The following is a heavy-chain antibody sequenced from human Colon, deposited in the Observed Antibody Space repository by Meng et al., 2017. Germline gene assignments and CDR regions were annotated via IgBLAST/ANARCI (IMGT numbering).Heavy chain of an antibody. V-gene: IGHV4-59*01. D-gene: IGHD3-9*01. CDR1: GGSISSYS. J-gene: IGHJ4*02. CDR3: ARVGANDDILTG. CDR2: IYYSGST. Sequence: GSLRLSCIVSGGSISSYSWSWIRQPPGKGLEWIGYIYYSGSTNYSPSLKSRVTISVDTSKNQFSLKLSSVTAADTAVYYCARVGANDDILTGWGQGTLVTVSS.